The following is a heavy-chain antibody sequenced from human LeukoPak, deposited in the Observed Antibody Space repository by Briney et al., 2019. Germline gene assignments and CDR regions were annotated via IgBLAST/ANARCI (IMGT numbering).Heavy chain of an antibody. Sequence: GGSLRLSCVLSGLTFSDAWMSWVRQAPGKGLEWVGRIRNDRITDYAAPVQGRFSISGDNSKNTFYLQMNSLRTEDTGMYFCTWMATIFTVDYWGQGTLVSVSS. J-gene: IGHJ4*02. V-gene: IGHV3-15*01. CDR2: IRNDRIT. D-gene: IGHD5-12*01. CDR3: TWMATIFTVDY. CDR1: GLTFSDAW.